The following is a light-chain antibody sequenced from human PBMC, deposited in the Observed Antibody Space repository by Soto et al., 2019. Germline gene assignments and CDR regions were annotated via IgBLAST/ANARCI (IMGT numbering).Light chain of an antibody. V-gene: IGKV3-15*01. J-gene: IGKJ4*01. Sequence: EIVMTQSPATLSVSPGERVTLSCRASQSVSSNLAWYQQKLGQAPRLLIYGASTRATGIPDRFSGSGSGTEFTLTISILQSEDFTVYYCQQYNDWPLTFGGGTKVDIK. CDR2: GAS. CDR3: QQYNDWPLT. CDR1: QSVSSN.